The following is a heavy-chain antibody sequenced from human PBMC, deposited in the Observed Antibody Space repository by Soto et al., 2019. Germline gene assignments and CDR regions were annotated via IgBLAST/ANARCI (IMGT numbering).Heavy chain of an antibody. Sequence: SETVSLTCTVSGASITGSFFWSWIRQPAGKGLEWIGRFSLSGTTNYNPSLRSRVTMSADVSKNQFSLRLTSVTAADTALYYCARGMTPTGAHAWYYFDSWGQGTLVTVSS. D-gene: IGHD1-1*01. V-gene: IGHV4-4*07. CDR2: FSLSGTT. CDR3: ARGMTPTGAHAWYYFDS. J-gene: IGHJ4*02. CDR1: GASITGSFF.